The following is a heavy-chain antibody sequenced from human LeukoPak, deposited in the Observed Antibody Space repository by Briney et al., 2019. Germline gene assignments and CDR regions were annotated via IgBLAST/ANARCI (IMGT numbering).Heavy chain of an antibody. J-gene: IGHJ4*02. D-gene: IGHD3-9*01. V-gene: IGHV3-9*01. CDR2: ISWNSGSI. CDR1: GFTFDDYA. Sequence: PGRSLRLSCAASGFTFDDYAMHWVRQAPGKGLEWVSGISWNSGSIGYADSVKGRFTISRDNAKNSLYLQMNSLRAEDTAVYDCARTFDWLFRGLFDYWGQGTLVTVSS. CDR3: ARTFDWLFRGLFDY.